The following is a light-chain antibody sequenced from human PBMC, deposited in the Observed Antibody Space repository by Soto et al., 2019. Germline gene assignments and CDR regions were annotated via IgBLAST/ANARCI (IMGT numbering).Light chain of an antibody. CDR2: DAS. Sequence: EIVLTQSPATLSLSPGERATLSCRASQSVSSYLAWYQQKPGQAPRLLIYDASNWATGIPARFSGSGSGTDFTLTISSLEPEDFAVYYCQQRSNGGLTFGGGTKVEIK. J-gene: IGKJ4*01. CDR1: QSVSSY. CDR3: QQRSNGGLT. V-gene: IGKV3-11*01.